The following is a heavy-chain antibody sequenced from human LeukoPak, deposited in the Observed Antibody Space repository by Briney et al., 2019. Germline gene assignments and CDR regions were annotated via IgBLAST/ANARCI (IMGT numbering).Heavy chain of an antibody. CDR3: ARDRFPGY. Sequence: PGGSLRLSCTASGFTFSSYAMTWVRRAPGKGLEWVSTISDSGSNTYYADSVKGRFTISRDNSKNTLYLQMNSLRAEDTAVYYCARDRFPGYWGQGTLVTVSS. V-gene: IGHV3-23*01. D-gene: IGHD3-10*01. J-gene: IGHJ4*02. CDR2: ISDSGSNT. CDR1: GFTFSSYA.